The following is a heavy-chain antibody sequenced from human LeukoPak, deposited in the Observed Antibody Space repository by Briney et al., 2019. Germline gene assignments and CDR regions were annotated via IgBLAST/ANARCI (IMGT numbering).Heavy chain of an antibody. D-gene: IGHD2-15*01. Sequence: GGSLRLSCAASGITFSHYEINWVRKAPGKGLEMFSYFSISGDTLYYADFVGGRSTISRDNDKNCRYVQMNSLRAEETGVYYCAGGYCRGGNCYSAAGYWGQGTLVTVSS. CDR3: AGGYCRGGNCYSAAGY. CDR1: GITFSHYE. J-gene: IGHJ4*02. V-gene: IGHV3-48*03. CDR2: FSISGDTL.